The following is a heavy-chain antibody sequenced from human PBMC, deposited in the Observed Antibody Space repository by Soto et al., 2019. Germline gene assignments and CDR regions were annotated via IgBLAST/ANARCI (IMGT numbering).Heavy chain of an antibody. D-gene: IGHD3-10*01. Sequence: SVKVSCKASGGTFSSYAISWVRQAPGQGLEWMGGIIPIFGTANYARKFQGRVTITADESTSTAYMELSSLRSEDTAVSYCARVPLNYGSGRSFSRHYYGMDVWGQGTTVTVSS. J-gene: IGHJ6*02. V-gene: IGHV1-69*13. CDR1: GGTFSSYA. CDR2: IIPIFGTA. CDR3: ARVPLNYGSGRSFSRHYYGMDV.